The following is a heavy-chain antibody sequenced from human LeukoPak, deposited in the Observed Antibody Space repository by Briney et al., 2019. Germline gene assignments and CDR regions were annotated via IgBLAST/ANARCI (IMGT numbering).Heavy chain of an antibody. D-gene: IGHD6-13*01. V-gene: IGHV3-23*01. CDR1: GFTFSSYD. CDR2: ISGSGGST. Sequence: PGGSLRLSCAASGFTFSSYDMSWVRQAPGKGLEWVSAISGSGGSTYYADSVKGRFTISRDNSKNTLYLQMNSLRAEDTAVYYCATYSSSWYCFEYWGQGTLVTVSS. J-gene: IGHJ4*02. CDR3: ATYSSSWYCFEY.